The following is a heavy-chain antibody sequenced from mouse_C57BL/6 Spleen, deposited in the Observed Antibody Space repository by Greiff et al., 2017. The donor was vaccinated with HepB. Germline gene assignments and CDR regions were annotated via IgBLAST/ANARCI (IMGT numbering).Heavy chain of an antibody. CDR3: ARGGYSNYAY. Sequence: QVQLQQPGAELVKPGASVKLSCKASGYTFTSYWMQWVKQRPGQGLEWIGEIDPSDSYTNYNQKFKGKATLTVDTSSSTAYMQLSSRTSEDSAVYYCARGGYSNYAYWGQGTLVTVSA. D-gene: IGHD2-5*01. J-gene: IGHJ3*01. CDR2: IDPSDSYT. V-gene: IGHV1-50*01. CDR1: GYTFTSYW.